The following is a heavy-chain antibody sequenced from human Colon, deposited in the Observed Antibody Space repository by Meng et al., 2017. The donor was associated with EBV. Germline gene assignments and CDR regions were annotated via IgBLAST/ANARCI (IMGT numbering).Heavy chain of an antibody. V-gene: IGHV7-4-1*02. J-gene: IGHJ4*02. CDR3: GTLKYTSGFYGPAY. CDR2: ISPNTGNP. Sequence: SWLMLKNPGASFKVSRKASGYTFTRYPMNRVRQAPGQGLEWMGWISPNTGNPTYAQGFTGRFVFSVDTSVSTAYLQISSLKAEDTAVYYCGTLKYTSGFYGPAYWGQGALVTVSS. D-gene: IGHD6-19*01. CDR1: GYTFTRYP.